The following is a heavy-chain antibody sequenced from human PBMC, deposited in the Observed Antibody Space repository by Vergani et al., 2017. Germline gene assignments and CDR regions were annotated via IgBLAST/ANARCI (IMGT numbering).Heavy chain of an antibody. CDR2: IKQDGSEK. CDR1: GFTFSSDW. CDR3: ARDFWTDGGNVWDSFDI. V-gene: IGHV3-7*01. J-gene: IGHJ3*02. Sequence: EVQLVESGGGLVQPGGSLRLSCAASGFTFSSDWMRWVCKAPGKGLEWVANIKQDGSEKYYVDSVKGRFTIFRDNAKSSLYLQMNSLRAEDAAVYYCARDFWTDGGNVWDSFDIWGQGTMVTVSS. D-gene: IGHD4-23*01.